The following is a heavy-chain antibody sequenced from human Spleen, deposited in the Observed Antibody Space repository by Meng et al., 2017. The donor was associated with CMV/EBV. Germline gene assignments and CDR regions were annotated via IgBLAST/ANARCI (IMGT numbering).Heavy chain of an antibody. CDR3: ARSGTGTTTYGMDV. CDR2: ISSSSSYI. CDR1: GFPFRNYA. J-gene: IGHJ6*02. D-gene: IGHD1-7*01. V-gene: IGHV3-21*01. Sequence: GESLKISCAASGFPFRNYAMNWVRQAPGKGLEWVSSISSSSSYIYYADSVKGRFTISRDNAKNSLYLQMNSLRAEDTAVYYCARSGTGTTTYGMDVWGQGTTVTVSS.